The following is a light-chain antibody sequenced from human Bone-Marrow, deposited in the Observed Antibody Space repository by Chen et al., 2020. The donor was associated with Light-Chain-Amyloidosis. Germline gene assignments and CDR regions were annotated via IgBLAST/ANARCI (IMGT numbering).Light chain of an antibody. CDR1: QSVDRW. CDR2: DTS. J-gene: IGKJ2*01. CDR3: QQYNGHSVYT. V-gene: IGKV1-5*01. Sequence: QMTQSPSTLSASAGDRVTITCRTSQSVDRWLAWYQQKPGKAPKLLIYDTSILGRGVPSRFSGSGSGPEVSLTSSSLQPDDFAPYYCQQYNGHSVYTFGQGTKVEIK.